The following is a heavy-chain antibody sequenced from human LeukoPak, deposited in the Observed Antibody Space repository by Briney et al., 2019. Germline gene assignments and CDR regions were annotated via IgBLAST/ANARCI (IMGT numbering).Heavy chain of an antibody. CDR2: INPNSGGT. CDR3: ARLMRYCAFWSGDYNGMDV. V-gene: IGHV1-2*02. Sequence: ASVKVSCKASGYTFTVYYMHWVRQAPGQGLEWMGWINPNSGGTNYAQKFQGRVTMTRDTSISTNYMELSRLRFDYTAVYYCARLMRYCAFWSGDYNGMDVWGQGTTVTVSS. J-gene: IGHJ6*02. D-gene: IGHD3-3*01. CDR1: GYTFTVYY.